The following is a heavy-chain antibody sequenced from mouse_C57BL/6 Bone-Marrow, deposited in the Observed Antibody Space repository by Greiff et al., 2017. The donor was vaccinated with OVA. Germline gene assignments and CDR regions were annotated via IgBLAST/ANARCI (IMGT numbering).Heavy chain of an antibody. J-gene: IGHJ2*01. CDR3: NTYRY. CDR2: IDPDNGDT. V-gene: IGHV14-4*01. Sequence: EVQLQQSGAELVRPGASVKLSCTASGFNIKDDYMHWVKERPEQGLEWIGWIDPDNGDTEYASKFQGKATITADTSTKTVYLHLSSLTSEDTAVYYGNTYRYWGQGTTLTVSS. CDR1: GFNIKDDY.